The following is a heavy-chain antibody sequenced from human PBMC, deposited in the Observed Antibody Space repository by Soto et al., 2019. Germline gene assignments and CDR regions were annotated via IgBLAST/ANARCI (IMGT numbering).Heavy chain of an antibody. CDR3: AKEDNGSYSYYYGMDV. D-gene: IGHD1-26*01. CDR1: GFTFSSYG. Sequence: QVQLVESGGGVVQPGRSLRLSCAASGFTFSSYGMHWVRQAPGKGLEWVAVISYDGSNKYYADSVKGRFTISRDNSKNTLYLQMNSLRAEDTAVYYCAKEDNGSYSYYYGMDVWGQGTTVTVSS. V-gene: IGHV3-30*18. CDR2: ISYDGSNK. J-gene: IGHJ6*02.